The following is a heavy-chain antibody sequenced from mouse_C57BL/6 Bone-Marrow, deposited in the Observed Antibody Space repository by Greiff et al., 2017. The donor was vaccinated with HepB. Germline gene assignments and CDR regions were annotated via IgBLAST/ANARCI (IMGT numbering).Heavy chain of an antibody. J-gene: IGHJ3*01. CDR1: GYSITSGYY. CDR2: ISYDGSN. V-gene: IGHV3-6*01. Sequence: EVKLLESGPGLVKPSQSLSLTCSVTGYSITSGYYWNWIRQFPGNKLEWMGYISYDGSNNYNPSLKNRISITRETSKNQFFLKLNSVTTEDTATYYCARDRFPAWFAYWGQGTLVTVSA. CDR3: ARDRFPAWFAY.